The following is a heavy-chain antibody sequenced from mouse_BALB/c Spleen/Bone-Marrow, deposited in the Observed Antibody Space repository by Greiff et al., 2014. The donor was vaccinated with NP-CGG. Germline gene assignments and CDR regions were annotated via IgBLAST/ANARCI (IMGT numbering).Heavy chain of an antibody. CDR3: TRWDGNYGWFAY. V-gene: IGHV1-15*01. D-gene: IGHD2-1*01. J-gene: IGHJ3*01. Sequence: QVQLQQSGAELVRPGASVTLSCKASGYTFTDYEMHWVKQTPVHGLEWIGAIDPETGGTAYNQKFKGKATLTADKSSSTAYMELRSLTSDDSAVYYCTRWDGNYGWFAYWGQGTLVTVSA. CDR2: IDPETGGT. CDR1: GYTFTDYE.